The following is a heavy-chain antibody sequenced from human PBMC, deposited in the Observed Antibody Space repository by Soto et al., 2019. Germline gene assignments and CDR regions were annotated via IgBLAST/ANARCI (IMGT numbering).Heavy chain of an antibody. CDR2: INPNSGGT. Sequence: ASVKVSCKASGYTFTGYYMHWVRQAPGQGLEWMGWINPNSGGTNYAQKFQGRVTMTRDTSISTAYMELSRLRSDDTAVYYCARDRPSYYDFWSGYLPLGLRYYYYYGMDVWGQGTTVTVSS. CDR3: ARDRPSYYDFWSGYLPLGLRYYYYYGMDV. CDR1: GYTFTGYY. J-gene: IGHJ6*02. D-gene: IGHD3-3*01. V-gene: IGHV1-2*02.